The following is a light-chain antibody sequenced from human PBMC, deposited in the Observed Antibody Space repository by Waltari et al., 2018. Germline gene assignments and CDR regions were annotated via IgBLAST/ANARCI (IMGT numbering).Light chain of an antibody. CDR1: SSDVGTYNL. J-gene: IGLJ2*01. CDR3: CSYAGDRSVL. CDR2: EVS. V-gene: IGLV2-23*02. Sequence: QSALTQPASVSGSPGQSITVSCTGTSSDVGTYNLVSWYQQYPGKAPKLLIYEVSQRPSGVSNRFSCSKSGNTPSLTVSGLQAEDEAHYHCCSYAGDRSVLFGGGTKLTVL.